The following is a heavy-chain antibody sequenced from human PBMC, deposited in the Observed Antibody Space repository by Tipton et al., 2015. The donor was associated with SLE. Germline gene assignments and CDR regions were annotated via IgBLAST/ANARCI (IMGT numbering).Heavy chain of an antibody. D-gene: IGHD6-13*01. Sequence: TLSLTCTVSGGSISSSSYYWGWIRQPPGKGLDWIGSIYYSGSTYSNPSLKSRVTISVDTSKNQFSLKLSSVTAADTAVYYCARRRSEAAGVPLEPEYFPHWGQGTLVSVSS. CDR3: ARRRSEAAGVPLEPEYFPH. V-gene: IGHV4-39*07. J-gene: IGHJ1*01. CDR1: GGSISSSSYY. CDR2: IYYSGST.